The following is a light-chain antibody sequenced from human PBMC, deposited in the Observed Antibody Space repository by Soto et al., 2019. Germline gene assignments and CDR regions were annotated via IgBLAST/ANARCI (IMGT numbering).Light chain of an antibody. CDR1: QNINNY. CDR2: DAS. CDR3: QQYENLPT. V-gene: IGKV1-33*01. J-gene: IGKJ5*01. Sequence: DIQMTQSPSSLSASVGDRVTITCQASQNINNYLNWYQQKPGRAPKLLIYDASNLEAGVPSMFRGSGSGTDFTFTISRLQPEDIATYYCQQYENLPTCGQGTRLEIK.